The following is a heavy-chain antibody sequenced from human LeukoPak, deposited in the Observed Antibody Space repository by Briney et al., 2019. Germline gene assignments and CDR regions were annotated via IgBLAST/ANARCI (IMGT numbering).Heavy chain of an antibody. J-gene: IGHJ4*02. CDR2: IYTSGST. D-gene: IGHD6-6*01. CDR1: GDSISSGSYY. CDR3: ARGVYSSSTIIFDY. Sequence: SETLSLTCTVSGDSISSGSYYWSCIRQPAGKGLECIGRIYTSGSTNYNPSLKSRVTISVDTSKNQFSLKLSSVTAADTAVYYCARGVYSSSTIIFDYWGQGTLVTVSS. V-gene: IGHV4-61*02.